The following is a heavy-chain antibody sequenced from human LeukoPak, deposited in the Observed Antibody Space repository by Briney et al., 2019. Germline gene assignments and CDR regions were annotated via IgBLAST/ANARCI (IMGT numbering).Heavy chain of an antibody. CDR1: GYTFISYD. Sequence: ASVKVSCKASGYTFISYDINWVRQATGQGLEWMGWMNPNSGNTGYARKFQGRVTITRNTSISTAYMELSSLRSEDTAVYYCARNPIRTYYDFWSGYSNWFDPWGQGTLVTVSS. CDR2: MNPNSGNT. J-gene: IGHJ5*02. D-gene: IGHD3-3*01. CDR3: ARNPIRTYYDFWSGYSNWFDP. V-gene: IGHV1-8*03.